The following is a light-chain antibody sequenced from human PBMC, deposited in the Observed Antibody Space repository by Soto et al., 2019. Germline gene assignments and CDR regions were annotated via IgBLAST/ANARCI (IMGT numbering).Light chain of an antibody. CDR3: LRYGRSPGWT. J-gene: IGKJ1*01. CDR2: GAS. Sequence: EIVLTQSPGTLSLSPGERATLSCRASQSISGTLAWYQQKPGQAPRLLIYGASTRATSFPARFSGSGSGTDFTLTTSRLEPEDFAVYYCLRYGRSPGWTFGQGTKVDI. CDR1: QSISGT. V-gene: IGKV3-20*01.